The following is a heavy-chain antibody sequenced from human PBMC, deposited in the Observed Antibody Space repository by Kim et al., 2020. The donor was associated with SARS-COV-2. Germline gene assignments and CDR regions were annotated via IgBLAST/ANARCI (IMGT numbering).Heavy chain of an antibody. J-gene: IGHJ6*02. V-gene: IGHV1-3*01. CDR1: GYTFTSYA. CDR3: ARGGYCSSTSCPRGHYYYGMDV. CDR2: INAGNGNT. Sequence: ASVKVSCKASGYTFTSYAMHWVRQAPGQRLEWMGWINAGNGNTKYSQKFQGRVTITRDTSASTAYMELSSLRSEDTAVYYCARGGYCSSTSCPRGHYYYGMDVWGQGTTVTVSS. D-gene: IGHD2-2*01.